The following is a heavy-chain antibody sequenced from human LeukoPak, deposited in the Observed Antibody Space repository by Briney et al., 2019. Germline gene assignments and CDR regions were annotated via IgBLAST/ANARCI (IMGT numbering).Heavy chain of an antibody. CDR2: ISSSGSTI. J-gene: IGHJ4*02. CDR3: ARDLSSGSRGQGVFDY. CDR1: GFTFSDYY. Sequence: GGSLRLSCAASGFTFSDYYMSWIRQAPGKGLEWVSYISSSGSTIYYADSVKGRFTISRVNAKNSLYLQMNSLRAEDTAVYYCARDLSSGSRGQGVFDYWGQGTLVTVSS. V-gene: IGHV3-11*04. D-gene: IGHD1-26*01.